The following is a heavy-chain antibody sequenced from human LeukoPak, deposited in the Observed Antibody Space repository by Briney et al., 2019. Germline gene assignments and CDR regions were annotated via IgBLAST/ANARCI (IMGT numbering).Heavy chain of an antibody. Sequence: PGGSLRLSCAASGFTFDDYAMHWVRQAPGKGLEWVSGISWNSGSIGYADSVKGRFTISRDNSKNTLYLQMNSLRAEDTAVYYCAKDKMIASLWAFDIWGQGTMVTVSS. D-gene: IGHD3-10*01. CDR1: GFTFDDYA. J-gene: IGHJ3*02. CDR2: ISWNSGSI. V-gene: IGHV3-9*01. CDR3: AKDKMIASLWAFDI.